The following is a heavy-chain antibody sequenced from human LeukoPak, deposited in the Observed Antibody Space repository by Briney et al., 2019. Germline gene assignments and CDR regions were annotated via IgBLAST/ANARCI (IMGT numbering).Heavy chain of an antibody. CDR3: ARRIVVAGLFDY. V-gene: IGHV4-31*03. J-gene: IGHJ4*02. CDR2: IYYSGST. D-gene: IGHD6-19*01. CDR1: GGSISSGNYY. Sequence: SQTLSLTCTVSGGSISSGNYYWSWIRQHPGKGLEWIGYIYYSGSTYYNPSLKSRVTISRDTSKNQFSLKLSSVTAAGTAVYYCARRIVVAGLFDYWGQGTLVTVSS.